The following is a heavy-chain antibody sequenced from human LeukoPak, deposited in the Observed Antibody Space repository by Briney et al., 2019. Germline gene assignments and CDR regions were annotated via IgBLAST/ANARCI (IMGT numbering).Heavy chain of an antibody. D-gene: IGHD1-26*01. CDR3: ATRIVGGAGFYXFDS. J-gene: IGHJ4*02. V-gene: IGHV5-51*01. CDR1: GYNFTNKW. Sequence: PGESLKISCKGSGYNFTNKWIGWVRQMPGKGLEWMGIIYPGDSDTRYSPSLQGQVTISADKSISTAYLQWSSLKASDTAMYFCATRIVGGAGFYXFDSWGQGTLVTVT. CDR2: IYPGDSDT.